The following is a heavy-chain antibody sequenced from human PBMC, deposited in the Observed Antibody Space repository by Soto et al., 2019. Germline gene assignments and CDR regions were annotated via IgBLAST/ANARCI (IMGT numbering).Heavy chain of an antibody. CDR1: GFRLSDHY. CDR3: AGDPYYYGSAF. J-gene: IGHJ4*02. D-gene: IGHD3-10*01. V-gene: IGHV3-11*01. Sequence: SLRRSCAASGFRLSDHYMTWIRQAPGKGLEWVSKISGGGTTMYYADSVKGRFTVSRDNAKNSLYLQMNSLRAEDTAVYYCAGDPYYYGSAFWGQGTLVTVSS. CDR2: ISGGGTTM.